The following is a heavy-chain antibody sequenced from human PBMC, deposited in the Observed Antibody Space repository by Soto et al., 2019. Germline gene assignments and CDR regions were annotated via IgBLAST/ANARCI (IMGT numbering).Heavy chain of an antibody. CDR1: GGTFSSYT. Sequence: QVQLVQSGAEVKMPGSSVRVSCKASGGTFSSYTISWVRQAPGQGLEWMGRIIPVFGTATYAQKFQGRVTITADESTSTASMEVSSLRADDTAVYYCAIYIGDYPSFDYWGQGTLVTVSS. CDR2: IIPVFGTA. J-gene: IGHJ4*02. V-gene: IGHV1-69*01. CDR3: AIYIGDYPSFDY. D-gene: IGHD4-17*01.